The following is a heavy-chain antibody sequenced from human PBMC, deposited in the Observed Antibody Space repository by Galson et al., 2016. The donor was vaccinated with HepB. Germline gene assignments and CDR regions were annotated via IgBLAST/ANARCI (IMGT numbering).Heavy chain of an antibody. CDR1: GFTFSTYG. CDR2: IWYDGSNE. D-gene: IGHD5-24*01. Sequence: SLRLSCAASGFTFSTYGMHWVRQAPGKGLEWVAVIWYDGSNEYYADSVKGRFTISRDNSKNTLYLQMNSLRAEDTAVYYCARDGRWLQSKPKPFDYWGQGTLVTVSS. V-gene: IGHV3-33*01. CDR3: ARDGRWLQSKPKPFDY. J-gene: IGHJ4*02.